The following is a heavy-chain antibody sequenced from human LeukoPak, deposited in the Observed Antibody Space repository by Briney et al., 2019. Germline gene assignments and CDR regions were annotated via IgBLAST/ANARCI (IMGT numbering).Heavy chain of an antibody. D-gene: IGHD6-13*01. J-gene: IGHJ4*02. Sequence: GGSLRLSCEASGFTFSGYDMHWVRQATGKGLEWVSAIGTTGDTYYSDSVRGRFTISRENAKNSLDLQVNNLRAGDTAVYYCARSPSYSSSWYALDSWGQGTLVTVSS. CDR1: GFTFSGYD. CDR3: ARSPSYSSSWYALDS. CDR2: IGTTGDT. V-gene: IGHV3-13*01.